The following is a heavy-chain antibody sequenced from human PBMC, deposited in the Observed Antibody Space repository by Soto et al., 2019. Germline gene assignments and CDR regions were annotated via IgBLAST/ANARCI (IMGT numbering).Heavy chain of an antibody. CDR2: IIPIFGTA. D-gene: IGHD6-6*01. Sequence: QVQLVQSGAEVKKPGSSVKVSCKASGGTFSSYAISWVRQAPGQGLEWMGGIIPIFGTANYAQKFQGSVTITADDSTSTAYMELSSLRSEDTAVYYCARDPSSPSYYYYGMDVWGQGTTVTVSS. CDR1: GGTFSSYA. V-gene: IGHV1-69*01. J-gene: IGHJ6*02. CDR3: ARDPSSPSYYYYGMDV.